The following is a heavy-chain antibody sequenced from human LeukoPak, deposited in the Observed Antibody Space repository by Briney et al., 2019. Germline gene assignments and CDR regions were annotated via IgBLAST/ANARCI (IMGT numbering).Heavy chain of an antibody. J-gene: IGHJ6*02. V-gene: IGHV3-9*01. CDR1: GFTFDDYA. Sequence: PGRSLRLSCAASGFTFDDYAMHWVRQAPGKGLEWVSGISWNSGSIGYADSVKGRFTISRDNAKNSLYLQMNSLRAEDTALYYCAKEDIAVAGKGYGMDVWGQGTTVTVSS. CDR2: ISWNSGSI. D-gene: IGHD6-19*01. CDR3: AKEDIAVAGKGYGMDV.